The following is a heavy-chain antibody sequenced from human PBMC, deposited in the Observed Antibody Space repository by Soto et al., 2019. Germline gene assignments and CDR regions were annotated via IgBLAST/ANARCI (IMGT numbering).Heavy chain of an antibody. CDR3: ARFGAATEAFDI. CDR2: FYSGGST. Sequence: EVQLVESGGGLVQPGGSLRLSCAASGFTVSSYYMSWVRQAPGKGLEWVSVFYSGGSTYYAESVKGRFTISRDNSKNTLYLQMNGLRAEDTAVYYCARFGAATEAFDIWGQGTMVTVSS. D-gene: IGHD6-25*01. CDR1: GFTVSSYY. J-gene: IGHJ3*02. V-gene: IGHV3-66*01.